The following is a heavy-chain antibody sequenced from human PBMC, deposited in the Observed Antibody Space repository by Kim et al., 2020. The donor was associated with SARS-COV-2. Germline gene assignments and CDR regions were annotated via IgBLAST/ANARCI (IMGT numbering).Heavy chain of an antibody. Sequence: NPSLKSRVTISVATSKNQFSLKLSSVTAADTAVYYCARHSAVAGYFDYWGQGTLVTVSS. D-gene: IGHD6-19*01. CDR3: ARHSAVAGYFDY. J-gene: IGHJ4*02. V-gene: IGHV4-39*01.